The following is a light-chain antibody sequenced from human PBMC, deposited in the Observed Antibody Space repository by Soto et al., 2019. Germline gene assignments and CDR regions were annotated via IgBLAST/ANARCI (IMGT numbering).Light chain of an antibody. J-gene: IGKJ1*01. CDR1: QSVAGSY. CDR2: GAS. V-gene: IGKV3-20*01. Sequence: RSLLEEKKATLSCRASQSVAGSYLAWYQQKPGHGPRPFIYGASNRATGSPDRFSGSGSGTDFTLAISRLEPKDLAVKSSLLSTTSVHRTKVNIK. CDR3: LLSTT.